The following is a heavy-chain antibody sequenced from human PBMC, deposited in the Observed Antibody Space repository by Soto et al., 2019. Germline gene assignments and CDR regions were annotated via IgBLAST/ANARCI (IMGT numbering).Heavy chain of an antibody. CDR3: AKPFRRWFGELFGYFDY. V-gene: IGHV3-23*01. CDR1: GFTFSSYA. CDR2: ISGSGGST. J-gene: IGHJ4*02. D-gene: IGHD3-10*01. Sequence: GGSLRLSCAASGFTFSSYAMSWVRQAPGKGLEWVSAISGSGGSTYYADSVKGRFTISRDNSKNTLYLQMNSLRAEDTAVYYCAKPFRRWFGELFGYFDYWGQGTLVTVSS.